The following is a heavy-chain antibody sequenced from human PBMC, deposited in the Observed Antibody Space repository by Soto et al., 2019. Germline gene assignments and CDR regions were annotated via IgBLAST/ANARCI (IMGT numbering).Heavy chain of an antibody. CDR3: ATTYSSSWYTSFDY. Sequence: GTSVKVSCKVSGYTLTELSMHRVRQAPGKGLEWMGGFDPEDGETIYAQKFQGRVTMTEDTSTDTAYMELSSLRSEDTAVYYCATTYSSSWYTSFDYWGQGTLVTVSS. CDR1: GYTLTELS. D-gene: IGHD6-13*01. CDR2: FDPEDGET. V-gene: IGHV1-24*01. J-gene: IGHJ4*02.